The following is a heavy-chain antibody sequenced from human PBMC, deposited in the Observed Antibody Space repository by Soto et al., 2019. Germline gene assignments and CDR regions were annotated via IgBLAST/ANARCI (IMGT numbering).Heavy chain of an antibody. CDR1: GFIFKMYW. D-gene: IGHD3-10*01. J-gene: IGHJ4*02. V-gene: IGHV3-74*01. Sequence: GESLKISCAASGFIFKMYWMHWVRQSPGKGLVWISRIYNDGTYSDYADSVRGRFTISRDNVNDTLYLQMSNLRAEDSGLYYCTRGPRPISTGTGAYWGQGTQVTVSS. CDR2: IYNDGTYS. CDR3: TRGPRPISTGTGAY.